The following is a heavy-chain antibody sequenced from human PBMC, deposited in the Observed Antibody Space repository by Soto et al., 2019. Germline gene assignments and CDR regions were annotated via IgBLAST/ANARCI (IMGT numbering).Heavy chain of an antibody. V-gene: IGHV3-9*01. CDR2: ISWNSGSI. CDR3: AKVKIRTTIFGVVNQSYYYGMDV. CDR1: GFTIDDYA. D-gene: IGHD3-3*01. Sequence: PGGSLRLSCAASGFTIDDYAMHWVRQAPGKGLEWVSGISWNSGSIGYADSVKGRFTISRDNAKNSLYLQMNSLRAEDTALYYCAKVKIRTTIFGVVNQSYYYGMDVWGQGTTVTVSS. J-gene: IGHJ6*02.